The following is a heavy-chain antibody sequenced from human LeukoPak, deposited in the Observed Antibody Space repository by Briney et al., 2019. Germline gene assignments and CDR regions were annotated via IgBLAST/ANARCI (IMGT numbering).Heavy chain of an antibody. Sequence: SETLSLTCTVSGDSITSGSYYWGWIRQTPGKGLEWIGNIYSDGDTSFNPSLKSRITMSVDTSKNQFSLKLNSVTAADTAVYFCARVSGFWLYWGQGTLVSVSS. CDR3: ARVSGFWLY. J-gene: IGHJ4*02. D-gene: IGHD3-22*01. V-gene: IGHV4-39*07. CDR1: GDSITSGSYY. CDR2: IYSDGDT.